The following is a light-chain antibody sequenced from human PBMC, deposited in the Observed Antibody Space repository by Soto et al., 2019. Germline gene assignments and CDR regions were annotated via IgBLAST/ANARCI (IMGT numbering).Light chain of an antibody. CDR1: SSDVGTFDY. CDR3: SSYSTGSTLYV. CDR2: EVS. Sequence: QSVLTQPASVSGSPGQSITFYCTGTSSDVGTFDYVSWYQHHPGKAPKLMIYEVSNRPSGVSNRFSGSKSGNTASLTISGLQAEDEADYYCSSYSTGSTLYVFGTGTQLTVL. J-gene: IGLJ1*01. V-gene: IGLV2-14*01.